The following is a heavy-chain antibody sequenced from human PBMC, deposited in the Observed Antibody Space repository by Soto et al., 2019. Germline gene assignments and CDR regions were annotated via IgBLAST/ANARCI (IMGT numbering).Heavy chain of an antibody. CDR3: ARVSGSYYYGMDV. J-gene: IGHJ6*02. CDR1: GGSISSSNW. D-gene: IGHD3-10*01. Sequence: QVQLQESGPGLVKPSGTLSLTCAVSGGSISSSNWWSWVRQPPGKGLEWIGEIYHSGSTNYNPSLXXRXXISVDKSNNQFSLTLSSVPAADTAVYYCARVSGSYYYGMDVWGQGTTVTVSS. CDR2: IYHSGST. V-gene: IGHV4-4*02.